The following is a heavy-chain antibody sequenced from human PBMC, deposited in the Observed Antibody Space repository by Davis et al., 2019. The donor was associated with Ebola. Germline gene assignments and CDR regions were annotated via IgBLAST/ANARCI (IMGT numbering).Heavy chain of an antibody. J-gene: IGHJ4*02. CDR2: ISWNSKSI. CDR1: GFKFDNYA. D-gene: IGHD5-18*01. CDR3: AKDRTLDTGTFKEYYFDH. V-gene: IGHV3-9*01. Sequence: SLKISCAASGFKFDNYAIHWVRQAPGKGLEWVSSISWNSKSIGYADSVKGRFTISRDNAKNSLYLQMSSLRPEDTALNYCAKDRTLDTGTFKEYYFDHWGQGTLVTVSS.